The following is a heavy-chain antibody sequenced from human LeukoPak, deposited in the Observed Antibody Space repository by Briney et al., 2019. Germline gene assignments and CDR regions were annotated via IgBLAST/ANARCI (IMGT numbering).Heavy chain of an antibody. Sequence: GGSLRLSCAASGFTFSNYAMHWVRQAPGKGLEWVAVISFDGSDQYYADSVRGRFTISRDNSKNTLYLQMNSLGVEDTAVYFCAKVFVLLRGTPENWFDPWGQGTLVTVSS. CDR1: GFTFSNYA. CDR3: AKVFVLLRGTPENWFDP. J-gene: IGHJ5*02. CDR2: ISFDGSDQ. D-gene: IGHD1-14*01. V-gene: IGHV3-30*18.